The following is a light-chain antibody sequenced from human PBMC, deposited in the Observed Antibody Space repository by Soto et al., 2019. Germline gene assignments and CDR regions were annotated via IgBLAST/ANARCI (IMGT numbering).Light chain of an antibody. CDR2: EVS. J-gene: IGLJ2*01. CDR3: SSYAVSNNAI. V-gene: IGLV2-8*01. Sequence: QSALTQPPSASGSPGQSVTISCTGTSSDVGGYNYVSWYQQHPGKAPKVMIYEVSKRPSGVPDRFSGSKSGNTASLTVSGLQAEDEADYYCSSYAVSNNAIFGGGTKVTVL. CDR1: SSDVGGYNY.